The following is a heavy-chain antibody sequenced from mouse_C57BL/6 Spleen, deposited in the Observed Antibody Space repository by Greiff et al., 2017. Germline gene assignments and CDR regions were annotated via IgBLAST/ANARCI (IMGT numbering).Heavy chain of an antibody. V-gene: IGHV1-22*01. Sequence: VQLQQSGPELVKPGASVKMSCKASGYTFTDYNMHWVKQSPGKSLEWIGYINPNNGGTSYNQKFKGKATLTVNTSSSTAYMALRSLTSEDSAVYYCARGDYYGSSPYYFDYWGQGTTLTVSS. D-gene: IGHD1-1*01. CDR1: GYTFTDYN. J-gene: IGHJ2*01. CDR2: INPNNGGT. CDR3: ARGDYYGSSPYYFDY.